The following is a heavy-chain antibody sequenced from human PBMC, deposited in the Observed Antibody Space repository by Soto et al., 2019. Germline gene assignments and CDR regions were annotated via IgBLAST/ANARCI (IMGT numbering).Heavy chain of an antibody. CDR2: ISNDGSNK. CDR1: GFTFSSYA. Sequence: GGSLRLSCAASGFTFSSYAMHWVRQAPGKGLEWVAVISNDGSNKYYADSVKGRFTISRDNSKNTPYLQMNSLRAEDTAVYYCARDRAIAARSYYYYGMDVWGQGTTVTVSS. J-gene: IGHJ6*02. CDR3: ARDRAIAARSYYYYGMDV. D-gene: IGHD6-6*01. V-gene: IGHV3-30-3*01.